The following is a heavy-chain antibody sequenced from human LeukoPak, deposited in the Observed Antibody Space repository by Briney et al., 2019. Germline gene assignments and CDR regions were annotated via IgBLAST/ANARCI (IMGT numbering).Heavy chain of an antibody. V-gene: IGHV3-7*01. CDR3: ARDSNWYPVDY. Sequence: GGSLRLSCAASGFTFSDYYMSWIRQAPGKGLEWVANIKPDGSEENYVDYVKGRFTISRDNAKNSLYLQINGLRVEDTAVYYCARDSNWYPVDYWGQGTLVTVAS. CDR2: IKPDGSEE. CDR1: GFTFSDYY. D-gene: IGHD4-11*01. J-gene: IGHJ4*02.